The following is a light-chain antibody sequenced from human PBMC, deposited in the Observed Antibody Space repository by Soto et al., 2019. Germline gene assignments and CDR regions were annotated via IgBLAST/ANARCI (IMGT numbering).Light chain of an antibody. V-gene: IGKV3-15*01. CDR3: EHYNNWPRT. CDR2: AAS. CDR1: QRVSRN. Sequence: EIVMTQSPATLSVSPGERATLSCRASQRVSRNLAWYQQKPGQSPRLLIYAASTRATGIPARFSGSGSGTEFTLTISNLQSEDFAVYYCEHYNNWPRTFGQGTKVEVK. J-gene: IGKJ1*01.